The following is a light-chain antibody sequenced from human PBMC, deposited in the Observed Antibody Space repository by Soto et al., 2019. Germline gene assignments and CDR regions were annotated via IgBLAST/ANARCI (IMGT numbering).Light chain of an antibody. Sequence: QSVLTQPPSVSGSPGQTITISCTGTSNNIGAYNFVSWYQQHPGKAPKLMFYDVSNRPSGLSNRFSGSKSGSTASLTISGLQAEDEDDYYCCSYTTSSLYVFGTGTKLTVL. CDR3: CSYTTSSLYV. J-gene: IGLJ1*01. V-gene: IGLV2-14*03. CDR1: SNNIGAYNF. CDR2: DVS.